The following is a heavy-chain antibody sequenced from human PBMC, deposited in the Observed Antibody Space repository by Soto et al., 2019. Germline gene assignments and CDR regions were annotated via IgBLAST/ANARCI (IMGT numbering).Heavy chain of an antibody. CDR3: ARGAPGGDFWSCYLDYYGMDV. D-gene: IGHD3-3*01. J-gene: IGHJ6*02. V-gene: IGHV1-69*13. CDR2: IIPIFGTA. CDR1: GGTLSSYA. Sequence: SSVKVSCKASGGTLSSYAISWVRQAPGQGLEWMGGIIPIFGTANYAQKFQGRVTITADESTSTAYMELSSLRSEDTAVYYCARGAPGGDFWSCYLDYYGMDVWGQGTTVTVSS.